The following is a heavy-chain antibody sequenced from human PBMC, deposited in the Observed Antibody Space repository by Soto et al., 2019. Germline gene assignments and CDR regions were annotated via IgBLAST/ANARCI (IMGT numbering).Heavy chain of an antibody. D-gene: IGHD4-17*01. V-gene: IGHV4-34*01. CDR2: INHSGST. CDR1: GGSFSGYY. CDR3: ASSFYGANFDY. J-gene: IGHJ4*02. Sequence: QVQLQQWGAGLLKPSETLSLTCAVYGGSFSGYYWSWIRQPPGKGLEWIGEINHSGSTNYNPSLKSRVTISVDTSKNQFSLKLGSVTAADTAVYYCASSFYGANFDYWGQGTLVTVSS.